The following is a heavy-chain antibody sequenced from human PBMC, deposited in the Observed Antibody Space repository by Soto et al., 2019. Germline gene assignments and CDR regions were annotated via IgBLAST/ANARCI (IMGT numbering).Heavy chain of an antibody. CDR2: ISSSGSTI. D-gene: IGHD3-22*01. V-gene: IGHV3-48*03. Sequence: AGGSLRLSCAASGFTFSSYEMNWVRQAPGKGLEWVSYISSSGSTIYYADSVKGRFTISRDNAKNTLYLQMNTLRAEDTAVYYCSKVHSSGSASLDYWGPGTLVTVSS. J-gene: IGHJ4*02. CDR1: GFTFSSYE. CDR3: SKVHSSGSASLDY.